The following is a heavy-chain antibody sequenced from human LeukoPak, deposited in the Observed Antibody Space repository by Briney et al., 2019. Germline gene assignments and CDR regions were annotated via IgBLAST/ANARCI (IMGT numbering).Heavy chain of an antibody. D-gene: IGHD6-13*01. Sequence: GGSLRLSCAASGFTFSSYGMHWVRQAPGKGLEWVAVISYDGSNKYYADSVKGRFTISRDNSKNTLYLQMNSLRAEDTAVYYCARSPSGSSWYDYFDYWGQGTLVTVSS. CDR2: ISYDGSNK. CDR1: GFTFSSYG. J-gene: IGHJ4*02. V-gene: IGHV3-30*03. CDR3: ARSPSGSSWYDYFDY.